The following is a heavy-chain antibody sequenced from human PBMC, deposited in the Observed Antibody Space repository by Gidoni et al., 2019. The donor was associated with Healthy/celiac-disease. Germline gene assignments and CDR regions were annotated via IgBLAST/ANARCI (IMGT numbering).Heavy chain of an antibody. Sequence: ELQLVQSGAEVKKPGESLKISCKGSGSSFTSYWIGWVRQMPGKGLEWMGIIYPGDSETRYSPSFQGQVTISADKSISTAYLQWSSLKASDTAMYYCARHPGDFWSGYYDKYYYYYGMDVWGQGTTVTVSS. CDR3: ARHPGDFWSGYYDKYYYYYGMDV. CDR1: GSSFTSYW. D-gene: IGHD3-3*01. CDR2: IYPGDSET. J-gene: IGHJ6*02. V-gene: IGHV5-51*01.